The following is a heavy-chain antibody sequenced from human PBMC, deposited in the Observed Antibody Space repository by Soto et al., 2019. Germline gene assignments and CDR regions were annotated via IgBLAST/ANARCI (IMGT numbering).Heavy chain of an antibody. Sequence: PGESLKICCKGSGYSFTSYWIGWVRQMPGKGLEWMGIIYPGDSDTRYSPSFQGQVTISADKSISTAYLQWSSLKASDTAMYYCARFFDGSGSYRAYYYYGMDVWGQGTTVTV. CDR3: ARFFDGSGSYRAYYYYGMDV. D-gene: IGHD3-10*01. CDR1: GYSFTSYW. V-gene: IGHV5-51*01. J-gene: IGHJ6*02. CDR2: IYPGDSDT.